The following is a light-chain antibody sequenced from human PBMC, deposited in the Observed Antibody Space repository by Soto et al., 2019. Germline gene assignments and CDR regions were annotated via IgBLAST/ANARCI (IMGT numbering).Light chain of an antibody. CDR1: SSDVGGYNY. J-gene: IGLJ1*01. V-gene: IGLV2-14*03. CDR2: DVS. CDR3: SSYTTSNTRQIV. Sequence: ALTQPASVSGSPGQSINISCTGTSSDVGGYNYVSWYQHHPGKAPKLIIYDVSNRPSGVSNPFSGSKSGNTASLTISGLQPEDEADYYCSSYTTSNTRQIVFGTGTKVTVL.